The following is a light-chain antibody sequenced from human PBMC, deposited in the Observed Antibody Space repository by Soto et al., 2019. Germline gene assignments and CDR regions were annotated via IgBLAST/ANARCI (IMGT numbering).Light chain of an antibody. Sequence: QSVLTQPASVSGPPGQSITISCTGTSSDVGGYNYVSWYRQHPGRAPKLMIYDVSNRPSGVSNRFSGSKSGNTASLAISGLQAEDEADYDCSANTRRCPYVVGTGTKVT. CDR2: DVS. CDR3: SANTRRCPYV. V-gene: IGLV2-14*01. CDR1: SSDVGGYNY. J-gene: IGLJ1*01.